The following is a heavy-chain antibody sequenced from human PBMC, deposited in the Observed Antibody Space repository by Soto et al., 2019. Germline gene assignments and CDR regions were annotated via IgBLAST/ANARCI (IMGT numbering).Heavy chain of an antibody. Sequence: SVKVSCKASGGTFSSYAISWVRQAPGQGLEWMGGNIPIFGTANYAQKFQGRVTITADESTSTAYMELSSLRSEDTAVYYCASNIRWLPKTYYYYGMDVWGQGTTVTVSS. CDR2: NIPIFGTA. J-gene: IGHJ6*02. D-gene: IGHD3-22*01. CDR1: GGTFSSYA. CDR3: ASNIRWLPKTYYYYGMDV. V-gene: IGHV1-69*13.